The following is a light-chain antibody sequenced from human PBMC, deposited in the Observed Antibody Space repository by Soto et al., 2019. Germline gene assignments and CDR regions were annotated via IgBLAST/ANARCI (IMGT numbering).Light chain of an antibody. CDR2: DIN. J-gene: IGLJ1*01. CDR1: SSDVGNYIF. Sequence: QSALTQPASVSGSPGQSITISCTGTSSDVGNYIFVSWYRQHPGKAPKLMIYDINNRPSGVSNRFPGSKSGNTASLTISGLQAEDEADYYCVSYTTSASYVFGTGTKVTV. CDR3: VSYTTSASYV. V-gene: IGLV2-14*01.